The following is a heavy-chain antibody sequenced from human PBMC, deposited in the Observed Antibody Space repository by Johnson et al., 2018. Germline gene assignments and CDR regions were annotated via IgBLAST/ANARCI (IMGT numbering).Heavy chain of an antibody. CDR1: GFTFSIYS. Sequence: QVQLVESGGGVVQPVRSLRLSCAASGFTFSIYSMHWVRQAPGKGLEWVAGISDDGIYKYYADSVKGRFTISRDNSNYTLSLPMVSLRAEDTAVYYCAKDRTGNWHGHFQYWGQGTLVTVSS. V-gene: IGHV3-30-3*01. J-gene: IGHJ1*01. D-gene: IGHD5-24*01. CDR3: AKDRTGNWHGHFQY. CDR2: ISDDGIYK.